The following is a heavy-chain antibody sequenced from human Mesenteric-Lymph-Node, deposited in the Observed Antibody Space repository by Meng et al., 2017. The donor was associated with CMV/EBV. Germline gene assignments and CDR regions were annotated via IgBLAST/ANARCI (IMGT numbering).Heavy chain of an antibody. CDR2: TYYRSKWYN. CDR1: GNGAA. V-gene: IGHV6-1*01. CDR3: ARNVLLWFGELSDNWFDP. J-gene: IGHJ5*02. Sequence: GNGAAWNWIRQSPSRGLEWLGRTYYRSKWYNDYAVSVKSRITINPDTSKNQFSLQLNSVTPEDTAVYYCARNVLLWFGELSDNWFDPWGQGTLVTVSS. D-gene: IGHD3-10*01.